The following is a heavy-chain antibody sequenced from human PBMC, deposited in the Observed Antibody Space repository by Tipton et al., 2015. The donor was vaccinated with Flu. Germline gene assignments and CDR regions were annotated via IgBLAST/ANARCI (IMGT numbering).Heavy chain of an antibody. CDR1: DDSITFYY. D-gene: IGHD3-10*01. J-gene: IGHJ6*02. CDR2: IYSGGST. CDR3: ARARAPYYYYAMDV. V-gene: IGHV4-59*01. Sequence: LRLSCTVSDDSITFYYWSWVRQPPGKGLEWIGYIYSGGSTNYNPSLRGRVTISVDTSKNQLSLRLSSVTAADTAVYYCARARAPYYYYAMDVWGQGTTVTVSS.